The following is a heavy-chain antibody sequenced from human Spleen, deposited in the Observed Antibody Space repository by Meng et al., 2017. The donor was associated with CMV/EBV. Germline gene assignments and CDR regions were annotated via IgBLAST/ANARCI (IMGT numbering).Heavy chain of an antibody. V-gene: IGHV1-46*01. CDR1: GYTFTSYY. J-gene: IGHJ4*02. CDR2: INPSGGST. CDR3: ASDLLGYCTSSSCSEPELTDY. Sequence: ASVKVSCKASGYTFTSYYMHWVRQAPGQGLEWMGIINPSGGSTNYAQKFQGRVTMTRDTSIDTAYMELSSLSSDDTAVYYCASDLLGYCTSSSCSEPELTDYWGQGTLVTVSS. D-gene: IGHD2-2*01.